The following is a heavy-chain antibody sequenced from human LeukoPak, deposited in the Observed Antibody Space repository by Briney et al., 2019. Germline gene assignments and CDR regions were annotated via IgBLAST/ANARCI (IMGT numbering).Heavy chain of an antibody. CDR1: GFTFSDYY. V-gene: IGHV3-11*04. Sequence: GGSLRLSCAASGFTFSDYYMSWIRQAPGKGLEWVSYISSSGSTIYYADSVKGRFTISRDNAKNSLYLQMNSLRVEDTALYYCARRAPSHDFDDWGQGTLVTVSS. CDR2: ISSSGSTI. J-gene: IGHJ4*02. CDR3: ARRAPSHDFDD.